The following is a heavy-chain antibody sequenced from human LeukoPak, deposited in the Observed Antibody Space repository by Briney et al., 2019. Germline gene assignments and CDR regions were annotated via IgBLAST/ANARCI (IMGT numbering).Heavy chain of an antibody. D-gene: IGHD1-1*01. V-gene: IGHV1-18*01. CDR1: GYTFNSHG. CDR2: SSAYNGNT. J-gene: IGHJ4*02. Sequence: ASVKVSCKGSGYTFNSHGFSWVRQAPGQGLEWMGWSSAYNGNTKYAQKLQGRVTMTTDTSTSTAYMELRSLRSDDTAVYYCANYNCGTLGLDYWGQGTLVTVSS. CDR3: ANYNCGTLGLDY.